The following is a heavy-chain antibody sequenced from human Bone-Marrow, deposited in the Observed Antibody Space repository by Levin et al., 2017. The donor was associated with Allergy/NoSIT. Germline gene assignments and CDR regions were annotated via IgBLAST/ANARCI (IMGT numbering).Heavy chain of an antibody. Sequence: GESLKISCTGSGYSFSNYWIGWVRQMPGKGLEWMGIIHPGDSDTRYSPSFQGQVTISADKTITTAYLQWSSLKASDTAMYYCARRLNYCTNGVCYTHGMDVWGQGTTVTV. CDR2: IHPGDSDT. CDR3: ARRLNYCTNGVCYTHGMDV. J-gene: IGHJ6*02. D-gene: IGHD2-8*01. CDR1: GYSFSNYW. V-gene: IGHV5-51*01.